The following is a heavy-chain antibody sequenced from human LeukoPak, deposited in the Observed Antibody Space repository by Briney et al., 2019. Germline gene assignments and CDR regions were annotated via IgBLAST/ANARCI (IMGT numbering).Heavy chain of an antibody. V-gene: IGHV1-24*01. D-gene: IGHD6-13*01. CDR1: GYTLTELS. CDR3: ATAVIAAAGMARLWVPYYNYYGMDV. Sequence: ASVKVSCKVSGYTLTELSMHWVRQAPGKGLEWMGGFDPEDGETIYAQKFQGRVTMTEDTSTDTAYMELSSLRSEDTAVYYCATAVIAAAGMARLWVPYYNYYGMDVWGQGTTVTVSS. CDR2: FDPEDGET. J-gene: IGHJ6*02.